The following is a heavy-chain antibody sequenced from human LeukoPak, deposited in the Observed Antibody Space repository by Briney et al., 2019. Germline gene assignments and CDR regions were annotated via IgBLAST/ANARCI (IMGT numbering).Heavy chain of an antibody. CDR2: ISSSSSYI. D-gene: IGHD3-9*01. CDR3: ARDLTGNYDILTDRAFDI. Sequence: PGGSLRLSCAASGFTFSSYSMNWVRQAPGKGLEWVSSISSSSSYIYYADSVKGRFTISRDNAKNSLYLQMNSLRAEDTAVYFCARDLTGNYDILTDRAFDIWGQGTMVTVSS. V-gene: IGHV3-21*01. CDR1: GFTFSSYS. J-gene: IGHJ3*02.